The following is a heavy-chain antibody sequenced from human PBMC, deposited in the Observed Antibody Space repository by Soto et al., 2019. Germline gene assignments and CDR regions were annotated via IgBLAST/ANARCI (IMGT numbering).Heavy chain of an antibody. D-gene: IGHD3-22*01. CDR2: ISSSSSYI. J-gene: IGHJ4*02. V-gene: IGHV3-21*01. CDR1: GFTFSSYS. Sequence: LRLSCAASGFTFSSYSMNWVRQSPGKGLEWVSSISSSSSYIYYADSVKGRFTISRDNAKNSLYLQMNSLRAEDTAVYYCARDPSLDDSSGLFDYWGQGTLVTVSS. CDR3: ARDPSLDDSSGLFDY.